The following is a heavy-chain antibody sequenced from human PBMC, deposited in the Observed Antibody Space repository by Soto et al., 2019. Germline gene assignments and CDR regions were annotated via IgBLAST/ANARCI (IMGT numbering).Heavy chain of an antibody. D-gene: IGHD4-17*01. CDR1: GFTFSSYS. V-gene: IGHV3-21*01. J-gene: IGHJ4*01. CDR2: ISSSSSYM. Sequence: LRLSCAASGFTFSSYSMNWVRQAPGKGLEWVSSISSSSSYMYYADSVKGRFTISRDNDKKLLYLQMNSLRAEDTAVYHCARDGSGGFHDYGNFHLDYWGQGTLVTVSS. CDR3: ARDGSGGFHDYGNFHLDY.